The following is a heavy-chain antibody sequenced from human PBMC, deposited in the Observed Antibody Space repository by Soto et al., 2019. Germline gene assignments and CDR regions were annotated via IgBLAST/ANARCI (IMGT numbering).Heavy chain of an antibody. Sequence: PGGSLRLSCAVSGFSFSDYAMTWVRQAPGKGLEWVSGISGSGDLTYYADMVKGRFTVSRDNSGNTLYLQMESLRVDDTAVYYCAKGSTKHLWFRAPGQSGGQGPVVPV. J-gene: IGHJ4*02. V-gene: IGHV3-23*01. CDR1: GFSFSDYA. CDR2: ISGSGDLT. CDR3: AKGSTKHLWFRAPGQS. D-gene: IGHD3-10*01.